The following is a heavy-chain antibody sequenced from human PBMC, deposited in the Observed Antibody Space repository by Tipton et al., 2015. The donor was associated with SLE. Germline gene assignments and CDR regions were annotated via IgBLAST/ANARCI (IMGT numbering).Heavy chain of an antibody. V-gene: IGHV4-61*02. J-gene: IGHJ4*02. CDR1: GASISSGSFY. CDR2: MYTRGST. Sequence: TLSLTCTVSGASISSGSFYWSWIRQSAGKGLEWIGRMYTRGSTNYSPSLRSRVTISIDMSKNQFSLKLSSVTAADTAVYYCARGGNSYNWPIDYWGQGTLVTVSS. D-gene: IGHD1-1*01. CDR3: ARGGNSYNWPIDY.